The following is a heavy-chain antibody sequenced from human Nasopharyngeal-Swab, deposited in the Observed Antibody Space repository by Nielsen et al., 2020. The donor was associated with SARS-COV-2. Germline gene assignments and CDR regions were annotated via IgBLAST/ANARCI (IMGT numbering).Heavy chain of an antibody. CDR1: GYTFTSYG. V-gene: IGHV1-18*04. Sequence: ASVKVSCKASGYTFTSYGIDWVRQAPGQGLEWMGWISAYNGNTNYAQKLQGRVTMTTDTSTSIAYMELTSLRSDDTAVYYCARDLGVGLGSILGLPDYWGQGTLVTVSS. CDR2: ISAYNGNT. CDR3: ARDLGVGLGSILGLPDY. D-gene: IGHD3-3*01. J-gene: IGHJ4*02.